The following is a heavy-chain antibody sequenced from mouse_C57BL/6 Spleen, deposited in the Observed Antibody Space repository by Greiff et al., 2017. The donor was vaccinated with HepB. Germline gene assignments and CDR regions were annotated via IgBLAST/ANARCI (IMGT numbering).Heavy chain of an antibody. Sequence: QVQLQQPGAELVRPGSSVKLSCKASGYTFTSYWMDWVKQRPGQGLEWIGNIYPSDSETHYNQKFKDKATLTVDKSSSTAYMQLSSLTSEDSAVYYCARMHYGSSYGYWGQGTTLTVSS. CDR2: IYPSDSET. CDR3: ARMHYGSSYGY. CDR1: GYTFTSYW. J-gene: IGHJ2*01. D-gene: IGHD1-1*01. V-gene: IGHV1-61*01.